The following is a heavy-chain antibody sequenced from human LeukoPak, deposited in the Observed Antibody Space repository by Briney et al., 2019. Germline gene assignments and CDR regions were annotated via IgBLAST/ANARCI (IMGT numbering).Heavy chain of an antibody. V-gene: IGHV4-39*01. CDR2: IYYSGST. J-gene: IGHJ5*02. CDR3: ARGFINYYDSSGTNLGEWFDP. D-gene: IGHD3-22*01. CDR1: GGSISSSIYK. Sequence: SETLSLSCTVSGGSISSSIYKCGWIRQPPGKGLEWIGSIYYSGSTYYNPSLKSRVTISVDTSKNQFSLKLSSVTAADTAVYYCARGFINYYDSSGTNLGEWFDPWGQGTLVTVSS.